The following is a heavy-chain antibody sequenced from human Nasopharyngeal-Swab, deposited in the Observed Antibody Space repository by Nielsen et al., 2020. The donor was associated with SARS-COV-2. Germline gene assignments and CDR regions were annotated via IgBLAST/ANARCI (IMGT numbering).Heavy chain of an antibody. Sequence: GGSLRLSCAASGFTFSDYYMSWIRQAPGKGLEWVSYISSSGSTIYYADSVKGRFTISRDSAKNSLYLQMNSLRAEDTAVYYCARAVITIHAFDIWGQGTMVTVSS. V-gene: IGHV3-11*01. CDR1: GFTFSDYY. CDR2: ISSSGSTI. D-gene: IGHD2-21*01. CDR3: ARAVITIHAFDI. J-gene: IGHJ3*02.